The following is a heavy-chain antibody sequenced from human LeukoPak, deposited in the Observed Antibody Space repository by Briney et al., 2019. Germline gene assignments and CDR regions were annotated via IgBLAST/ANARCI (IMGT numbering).Heavy chain of an antibody. Sequence: PSETLSLTCTVSGGSITTGSYYWIWIRQPAGTGLEWIGRIYTTGSTDYNPSLKSRVTISVDTSNNQFSLRLTSVTAADTAVYYCARAPTSSTSPSSPFDLWGQGTMVTVSS. CDR3: ARAPTSSTSPSSPFDL. V-gene: IGHV4-61*02. J-gene: IGHJ3*01. D-gene: IGHD2-2*01. CDR1: GGSITTGSYY. CDR2: IYTTGST.